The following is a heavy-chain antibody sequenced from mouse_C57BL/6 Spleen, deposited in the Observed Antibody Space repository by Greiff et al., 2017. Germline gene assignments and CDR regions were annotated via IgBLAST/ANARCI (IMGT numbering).Heavy chain of an antibody. J-gene: IGHJ4*01. CDR1: GYTFTSYW. V-gene: IGHV1-61*01. CDR2: IYPSDSET. CDR3: ARRECYSYAMDY. Sequence: QVQLQQPGAELVRPGSSVKLSCKASGYTFTSYWMDWVKQRPGQGLEWIGNIYPSDSETHYNQKFKDKATLTVDKSSSTAYMQLRSLTSEDSAVYYCARRECYSYAMDYWGQGTSVTVSS. D-gene: IGHD2-12*01.